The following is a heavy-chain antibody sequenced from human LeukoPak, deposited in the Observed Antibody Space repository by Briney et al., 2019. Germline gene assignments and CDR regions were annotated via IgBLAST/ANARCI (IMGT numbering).Heavy chain of an antibody. CDR1: GYSFTTYW. J-gene: IGHJ4*02. D-gene: IGHD2-2*01. Sequence: GESLKISCRGSGYSFTTYWIGWVRQMPGKGLEWMGIIYPGDSDTRYSPSFQGQVTVSADKSINTAYLQWSSLKASDTAMYYCARRQGCSSTSCPPDSWGQGTLVTVSS. V-gene: IGHV5-51*01. CDR2: IYPGDSDT. CDR3: ARRQGCSSTSCPPDS.